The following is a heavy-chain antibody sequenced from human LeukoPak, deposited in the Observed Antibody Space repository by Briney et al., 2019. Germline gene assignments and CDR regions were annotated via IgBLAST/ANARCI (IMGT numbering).Heavy chain of an antibody. J-gene: IGHJ6*03. CDR2: IYPGDSDT. V-gene: IGHV5-51*01. CDR3: ARPRIAAAGNVYYMDV. CDR1: GYRFTSYW. Sequence: GESLKISCKGSGYRFTSYWIGWVRQMPGKGLEWMGYIYPGDSDTRYSPSFQGQVTIPADTSISTAYLQWSGLKASNTAMYYCARPRIAAAGNVYYMDVWGKGTTVTVSS. D-gene: IGHD6-13*01.